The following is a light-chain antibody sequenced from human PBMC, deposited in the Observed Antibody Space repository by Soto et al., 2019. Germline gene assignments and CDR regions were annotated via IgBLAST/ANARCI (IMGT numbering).Light chain of an antibody. CDR1: QSVSSN. CDR3: QQYNKWPPYT. V-gene: IGKV3-15*01. J-gene: IGKJ2*01. Sequence: EIVMTQSPATLSVSPGERATLSCRTSQSVSSNFAWYQQKPGQAPRLLINAASTRATGIPARFSGSGSGTEFTLTISSLQSEDFAVYYCQQYNKWPPYTFGQGTKLEIK. CDR2: AAS.